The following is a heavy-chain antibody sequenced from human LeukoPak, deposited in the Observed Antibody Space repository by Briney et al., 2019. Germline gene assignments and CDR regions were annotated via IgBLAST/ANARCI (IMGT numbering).Heavy chain of an antibody. CDR3: ARFSSSLPGDY. V-gene: IGHV1-18*01. D-gene: IGHD6-13*01. CDR1: GYTFSSYG. CDR2: ISAYNENT. J-gene: IGHJ4*02. Sequence: ASVKVSCKASGYTFSSYGISWVRQAPGQGLEWMGWISAYNENTDYAQKLQDRVTMTTDTSTSTAYMELRSLTSDDTAVYYCARFSSSLPGDYWGQGTLVTVSS.